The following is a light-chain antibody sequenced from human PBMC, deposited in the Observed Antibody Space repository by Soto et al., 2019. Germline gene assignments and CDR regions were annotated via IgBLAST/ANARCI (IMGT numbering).Light chain of an antibody. CDR1: QSIGTW. V-gene: IGKV1-5*01. J-gene: IGKJ1*01. CDR2: DAY. Sequence: DLQMTQSPSPLSASVGDRVTITCGASQSIGTWLAWYQQKPGKAPKLLIFDAYTLESGVQSRFSGSGSGTDFTLTVRSLQPDDFATYYCKQYSDSSGTFGQGTKVDIK. CDR3: KQYSDSSGT.